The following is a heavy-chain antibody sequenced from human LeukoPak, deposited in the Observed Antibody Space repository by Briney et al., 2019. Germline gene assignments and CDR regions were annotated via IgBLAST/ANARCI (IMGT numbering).Heavy chain of an antibody. CDR3: ARPSYSSSSGLRPYYFDY. CDR2: INPNSGGT. Sequence: ASVKVSCKASGYTFTGYYMHWVRQAPGQGLEWMGWINPNSGGTNYAQKLQGRVTMTRDTSISTAYMELSRLRSDDTAVYYCARPSYSSSSGLRPYYFDYWGQGTLVTVSS. J-gene: IGHJ4*02. D-gene: IGHD6-6*01. CDR1: GYTFTGYY. V-gene: IGHV1-2*02.